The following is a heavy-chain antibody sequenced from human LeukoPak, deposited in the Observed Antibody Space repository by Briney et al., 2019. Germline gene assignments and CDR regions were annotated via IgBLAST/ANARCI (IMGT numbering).Heavy chain of an antibody. Sequence: ASVKVSCKASGYTFTGYYMHWVRQAPGQGLEWMGWINPNSGGTNYAQKFQGRVTMTRDTSISTAYMELSRLRSDDTAVYYCARAEWDRAWFDPWGKGTTVTVSS. J-gene: IGHJ6*04. V-gene: IGHV1-2*02. CDR2: INPNSGGT. CDR1: GYTFTGYY. CDR3: ARAEWDRAWFDP. D-gene: IGHD1-26*01.